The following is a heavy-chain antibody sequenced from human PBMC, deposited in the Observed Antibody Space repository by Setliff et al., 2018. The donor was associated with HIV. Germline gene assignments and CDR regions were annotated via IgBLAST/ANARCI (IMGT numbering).Heavy chain of an antibody. Sequence: PGGSLRLSCAASGFTFSSYWMHWVRQAPGKGLEWVSSITSRSSYIYYADSVKGRFTISRDNAKNSLYLQMNSLRAEDTAVYYCARENSNYYDSSDWLDYWGQGTLVTVSS. V-gene: IGHV3-21*01. CDR1: GFTFSSYW. J-gene: IGHJ4*02. CDR2: ITSRSSYI. CDR3: ARENSNYYDSSDWLDY. D-gene: IGHD3-22*01.